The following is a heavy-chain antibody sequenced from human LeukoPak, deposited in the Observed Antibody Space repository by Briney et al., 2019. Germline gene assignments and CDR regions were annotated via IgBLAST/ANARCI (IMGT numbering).Heavy chain of an antibody. J-gene: IGHJ4*02. CDR3: ARVGNRYGDYGPKSPSHGFDY. Sequence: ASVKVSCKASGYTFTSYAMHWVRQAPGQRLEWMGWINAGNGNTKYSQKFLGRVTITRDTSASTAYMELSSLRSEDTAVYYCARVGNRYGDYGPKSPSHGFDYWGQGTLVTVSS. CDR1: GYTFTSYA. V-gene: IGHV1-3*01. D-gene: IGHD4-17*01. CDR2: INAGNGNT.